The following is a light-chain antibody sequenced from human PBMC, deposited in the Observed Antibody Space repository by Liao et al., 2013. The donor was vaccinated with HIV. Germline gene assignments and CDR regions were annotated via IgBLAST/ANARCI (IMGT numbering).Light chain of an antibody. V-gene: IGLV3-21*04. CDR1: NIGSKS. J-gene: IGLJ1*01. Sequence: SYELTQSPSVSVAPGKTARITCEGNNIGSKSVHWYQQKPGQAPVLVIYYDRDRPSGIPERFSGSNSGNTATLTISRVEPGDEADYYCQVWDTSSDHYVFGTGTKVTVL. CDR3: QVWDTSSDHYV. CDR2: YDR.